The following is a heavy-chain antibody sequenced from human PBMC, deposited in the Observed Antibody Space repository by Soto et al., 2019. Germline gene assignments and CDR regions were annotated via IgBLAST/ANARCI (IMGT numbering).Heavy chain of an antibody. Sequence: QVQLQESGPGLVKPSQTLSLTCTVSGGSISSGGYYWNWIRQHPGKGLEWIGYIYYSGSTYYNPSSESRVTMSVDTSENQSSLKLRSVTAADTAVYYWARRGYYDRNGYFDYWGQGTLVTVSS. CDR2: IYYSGST. CDR1: GGSISSGGYY. V-gene: IGHV4-31*03. CDR3: ARRGYYDRNGYFDY. J-gene: IGHJ4*02. D-gene: IGHD3-22*01.